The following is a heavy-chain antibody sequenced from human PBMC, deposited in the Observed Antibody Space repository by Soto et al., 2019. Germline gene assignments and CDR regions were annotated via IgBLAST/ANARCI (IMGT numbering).Heavy chain of an antibody. J-gene: IGHJ6*02. CDR3: ARGTYQLLFYYYYGMDV. V-gene: IGHV4-34*01. Sequence: LSLTCAVYGGSFSGYYWSWIRQPPGKGLEWIGEINHSGSTNYNPSLKSRVTISVDTSKNQFSLKLRSVTAADTAVYYCARGTYQLLFYYYYGMDVWGQGTTVTVSS. CDR2: INHSGST. D-gene: IGHD2-2*01. CDR1: GGSFSGYY.